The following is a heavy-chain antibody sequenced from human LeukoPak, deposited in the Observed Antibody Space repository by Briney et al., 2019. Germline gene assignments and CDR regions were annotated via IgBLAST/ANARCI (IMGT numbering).Heavy chain of an antibody. CDR1: GGSFSGYY. D-gene: IGHD2-2*01. CDR3: ASCSSTSCYLKY. CDR2: IYYSGST. Sequence: SETLSLTCAVYGGSFSGYYWSWIRQPPGKGLEWIGYIYYSGSTYYNPSLKSRVTISVDTSKNQFSLKLSSVTAADTAVYYCASCSSTSCYLKYWGQGTLVTVSS. J-gene: IGHJ4*02. V-gene: IGHV4-34*09.